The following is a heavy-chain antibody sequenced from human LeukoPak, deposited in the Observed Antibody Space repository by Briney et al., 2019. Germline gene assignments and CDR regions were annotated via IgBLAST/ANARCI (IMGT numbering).Heavy chain of an antibody. CDR2: IYSGGST. V-gene: IGHV3-66*01. Sequence: GGSLRLSCAASGFTVSSDYVSWVRQAQGKGLEWVSVIYSGGSTYYADSVKGRFTISRDNSKNTLYLQMNSLRAEDTAVYYCARVYSGSYYVDYWGQGTLVTVSS. J-gene: IGHJ4*02. CDR1: GFTVSSDY. CDR3: ARVYSGSYYVDY. D-gene: IGHD1-26*01.